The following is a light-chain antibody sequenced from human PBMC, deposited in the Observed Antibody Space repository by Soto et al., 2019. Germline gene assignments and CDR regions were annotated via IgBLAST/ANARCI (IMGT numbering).Light chain of an antibody. V-gene: IGKV1-39*01. Sequence: DIQMTQSPSSLPASVGDRVTITCRASLSISRHLDWYQQHSGKAPKLLIYAASLLQSGVPSRFSGSGSGTDFTLTISSLQPEDFATYYCQQSYSTPPYTFGQGTKLEIK. CDR1: LSISRH. J-gene: IGKJ2*01. CDR3: QQSYSTPPYT. CDR2: AAS.